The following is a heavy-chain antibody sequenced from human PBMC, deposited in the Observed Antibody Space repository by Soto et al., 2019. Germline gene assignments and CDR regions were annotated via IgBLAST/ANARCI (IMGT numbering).Heavy chain of an antibody. D-gene: IGHD2-15*01. J-gene: IGHJ4*02. Sequence: PSETRSLTCTVSGGSISSYYWSWIRQPPGKGLEWIGYNYYSGSTNYNPSLKSRVTISVDTSKNQFSLKLSSVTAADTAVYYCARGGGSPDYWGQGTLVTVSS. CDR1: GGSISSYY. V-gene: IGHV4-59*01. CDR3: ARGGGSPDY. CDR2: NYYSGST.